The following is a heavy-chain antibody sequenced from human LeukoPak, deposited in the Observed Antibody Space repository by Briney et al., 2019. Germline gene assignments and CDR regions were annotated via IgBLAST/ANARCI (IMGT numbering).Heavy chain of an antibody. CDR1: GYSISSGYY. Sequence: SETLSLTCAVSGYSISSGYYWGWIRQPPGKGLEWIGSIYHSGSTYYNPSLKSRVTISVDTSKNQFSLKLSSVTAADTAVYYCARVGDSYNSYYFDYWGQGTLVTVSS. D-gene: IGHD2-15*01. CDR3: ARVGDSYNSYYFDY. V-gene: IGHV4-38-2*01. CDR2: IYHSGST. J-gene: IGHJ4*02.